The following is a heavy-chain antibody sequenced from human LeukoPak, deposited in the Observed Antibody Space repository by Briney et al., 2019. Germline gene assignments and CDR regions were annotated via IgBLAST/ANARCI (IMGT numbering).Heavy chain of an antibody. CDR1: GFTFGGYA. J-gene: IGHJ6*02. CDR2: ISGGSEDS. CDR3: GRTIAQYSNSWLYYFYGLDV. V-gene: IGHV3-23*01. D-gene: IGHD6-13*01. Sequence: GGSLRLSCTASGFTFGGYAMTWVRQAPGKGLEWVSSISGGSEDSYYADSVKGRFTISRDNSRSTLYLQMNSLRADDTAVYYCGRTIAQYSNSWLYYFYGLDVWAKGPRSPSP.